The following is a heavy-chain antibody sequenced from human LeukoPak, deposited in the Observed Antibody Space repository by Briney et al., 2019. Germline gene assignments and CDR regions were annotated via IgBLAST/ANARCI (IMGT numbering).Heavy chain of an antibody. D-gene: IGHD2-15*01. CDR3: AKDRVQGYCSGGSCYPIFDP. CDR2: ISGDGGST. CDR1: GFTFDNYA. V-gene: IGHV3-43*02. J-gene: IGHJ5*02. Sequence: GGSLRLSCAASGFTFDNYAMHWVRQVPGKGLEWVSLISGDGGSTFYADSVRGRFTISRDNSKNSLYLQMNSLRTEDTALYYCAKDRVQGYCSGGSCYPIFDPWGQGTLVTVSS.